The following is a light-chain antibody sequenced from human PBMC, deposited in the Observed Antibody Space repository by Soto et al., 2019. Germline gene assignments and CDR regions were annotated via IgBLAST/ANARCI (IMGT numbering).Light chain of an antibody. V-gene: IGKV3-15*01. CDR2: GAS. Sequence: EIVMTQSPATLSVSPGDKATLSCRASQSVSSSLAWYQQIPGQAPRLLIYGASTRATGIPARFGGSGSGTEFTLTISSLQSEDFAVYYCQQYNNWPPLTFGGGTKVELK. CDR3: QQYNNWPPLT. J-gene: IGKJ4*01. CDR1: QSVSSS.